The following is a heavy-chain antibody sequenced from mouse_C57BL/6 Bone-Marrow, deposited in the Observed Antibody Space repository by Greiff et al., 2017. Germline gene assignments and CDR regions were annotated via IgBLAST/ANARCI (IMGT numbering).Heavy chain of an antibody. CDR3: ARDYGNYVRFDY. CDR1: GYSITSGYY. J-gene: IGHJ2*01. D-gene: IGHD2-1*01. Sequence: ESGPGLVKPSQSLSLTCSVTGYSITSGYYWNWIRQFPGNKLEWMGYISYDGSNNYNPSLKNRISITRDTSKTQFFLKLNSVTTEDTATYYCARDYGNYVRFDYWGQGTTLTVSS. V-gene: IGHV3-6*01. CDR2: ISYDGSN.